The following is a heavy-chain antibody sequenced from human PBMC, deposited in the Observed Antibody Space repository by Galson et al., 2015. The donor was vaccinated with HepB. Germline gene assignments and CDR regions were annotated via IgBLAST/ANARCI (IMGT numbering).Heavy chain of an antibody. V-gene: IGHV1-8*01. CDR1: GYTFTSYD. D-gene: IGHD2-21*02. CDR3: ASTGDVVTASDDAFDI. Sequence: SVKVSCKASGYTFTSYDINWVRQATGQGLEWMGWMNPNSGNTGYAQKFQGRVTMTRNTSISTAYMELSSLRSEDTAVYYCASTGDVVTASDDAFDIWGQGTMVTVSS. CDR2: MNPNSGNT. J-gene: IGHJ3*02.